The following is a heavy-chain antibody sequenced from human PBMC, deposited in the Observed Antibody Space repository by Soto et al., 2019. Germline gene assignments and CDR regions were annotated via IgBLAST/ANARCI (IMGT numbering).Heavy chain of an antibody. CDR2: IKEDGSEI. Sequence: EVQMVESGGGLVQPGGSLRLSCAASGFTFSRYWMYWVRQAPGKGLEWVANIKEDGSEINYVDSVKGRFTISRDNAKNSLYLQMNSLGVEDTAVYYCASSLLRGQGTLVTVCS. J-gene: IGHJ4*02. V-gene: IGHV3-7*01. CDR3: ASSLL. CDR1: GFTFSRYW.